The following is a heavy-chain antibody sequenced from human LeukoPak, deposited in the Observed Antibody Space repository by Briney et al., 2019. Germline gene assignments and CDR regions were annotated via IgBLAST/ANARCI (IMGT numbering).Heavy chain of an antibody. D-gene: IGHD1-7*01. CDR2: IRSKAYGGTT. V-gene: IGHV3-49*03. CDR3: TRDQRLELQYYYYSGMDV. Sequence: GGSLRLSCTASGFTFCDYAMSWFRQAPGKGLEWGGFIRSKAYGGTTEYAASVKGIFTSARDETKIIGYVQMNSLKTEDTAVYYCTRDQRLELQYYYYSGMDVWGQGTTVTASS. J-gene: IGHJ6*02. CDR1: GFTFCDYA.